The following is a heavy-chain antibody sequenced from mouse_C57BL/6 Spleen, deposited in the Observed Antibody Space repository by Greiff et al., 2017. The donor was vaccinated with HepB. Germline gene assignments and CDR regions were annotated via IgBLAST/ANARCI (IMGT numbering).Heavy chain of an antibody. Sequence: VQLQQSGPVLVKPGASVKMSCKASGYTFTDYYMNWVKQSHGKSLEWIGVINPYNGGTSYNQKFKGKATLTVDKSSSTAYMELNSLTSEDSAVYYCARSSMGYGSSQFAYWGQGTLVTVSA. V-gene: IGHV1-19*01. J-gene: IGHJ3*01. CDR1: GYTFTDYY. D-gene: IGHD1-1*01. CDR2: INPYNGGT. CDR3: ARSSMGYGSSQFAY.